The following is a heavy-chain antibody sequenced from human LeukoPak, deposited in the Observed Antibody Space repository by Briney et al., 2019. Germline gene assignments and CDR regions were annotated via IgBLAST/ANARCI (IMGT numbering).Heavy chain of an antibody. CDR1: GFTFSSYG. D-gene: IGHD6-13*01. V-gene: IGHV3-21*01. CDR3: ARNADSNSVDY. J-gene: IGHJ4*02. Sequence: PGGSLRLSCAASGFTFSSYGMHWVRQAPGKGLEWVSSISSSSSYIYYADSVKGRFTISRDNAKNSLYLQMNSLRAEDTAVYYCARNADSNSVDYWGQGTLVTVSS. CDR2: ISSSSSYI.